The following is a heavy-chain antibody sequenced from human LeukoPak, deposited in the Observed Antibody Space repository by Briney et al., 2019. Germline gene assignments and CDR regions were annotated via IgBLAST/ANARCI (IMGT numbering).Heavy chain of an antibody. CDR1: GFTLNTYA. Sequence: GGSLRLSCAASGFTLNTYAMSWVRQAPWERLQWVSGISDSGGNTYYADSVRGRFTISRDNSKNTLYLQMNSLRAEDTAVYYCARHRSSWLIDYWGQGTLVTVSS. D-gene: IGHD6-6*01. CDR3: ARHRSSWLIDY. CDR2: ISDSGGNT. J-gene: IGHJ4*02. V-gene: IGHV3-23*01.